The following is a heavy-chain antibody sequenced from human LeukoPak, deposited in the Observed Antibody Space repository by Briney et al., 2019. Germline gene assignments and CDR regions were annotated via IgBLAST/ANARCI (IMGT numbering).Heavy chain of an antibody. J-gene: IGHJ4*02. CDR1: GFSISSSA. Sequence: GGSLRLSCAASGFSISSSAMNWVRQAPGKGLEWVSSINNVASHIYYAGSVRGRFTISRDNAKNSVYLQMNSLRAEDTAVYYCTRDATYYLRYGYFDYWGQGTLVTVSS. D-gene: IGHD2/OR15-2a*01. CDR2: INNVASHI. CDR3: TRDATYYLRYGYFDY. V-gene: IGHV3-21*01.